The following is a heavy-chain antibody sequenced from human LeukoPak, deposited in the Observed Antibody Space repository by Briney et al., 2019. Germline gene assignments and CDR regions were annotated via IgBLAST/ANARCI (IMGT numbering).Heavy chain of an antibody. J-gene: IGHJ6*03. V-gene: IGHV4-59*01. D-gene: IGHD5-24*01. Sequence: PSETLSLTCTVSGGSISSYYWSWIRQPPGKGLEWIGYIYYSGSTNYNPSLKSRVTISVDTSKNQFSLKLSSVTAADTAVYYCARILVEMATIESLGYMDVWGKGTTVTVSS. CDR1: GGSISSYY. CDR2: IYYSGST. CDR3: ARILVEMATIESLGYMDV.